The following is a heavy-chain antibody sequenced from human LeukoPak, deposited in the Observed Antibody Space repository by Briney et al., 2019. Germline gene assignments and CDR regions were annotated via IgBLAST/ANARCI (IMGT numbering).Heavy chain of an antibody. CDR3: ARDLSERYSTDY. CDR2: ISWDGRTK. V-gene: IGHV3-30-3*01. Sequence: AFISWDGRTKYYADSVKGRFTISRDNSQNTLDLQMNSLRAEDTAVYYCARDLSERYSTDYWGQGTLVTVSS. J-gene: IGHJ4*02. D-gene: IGHD1-26*01.